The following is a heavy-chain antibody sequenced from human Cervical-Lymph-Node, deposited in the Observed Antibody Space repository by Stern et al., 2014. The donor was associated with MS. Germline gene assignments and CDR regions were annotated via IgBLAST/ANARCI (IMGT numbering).Heavy chain of an antibody. D-gene: IGHD3-10*01. V-gene: IGHV1-2*04. Sequence: VQLVESGAEVKKPGASVKVSCKASGYTFTGYYMHWVRQAPGQGLEWMGWINPNSGGTNHAQQVQGWGITNRDTRIRNAFIEPSRLRSDATAFYYCARGGTGVRPAFDYWGQGTLVTVSS. CDR2: INPNSGGT. J-gene: IGHJ4*02. CDR1: GYTFTGYY. CDR3: ARGGTGVRPAFDY.